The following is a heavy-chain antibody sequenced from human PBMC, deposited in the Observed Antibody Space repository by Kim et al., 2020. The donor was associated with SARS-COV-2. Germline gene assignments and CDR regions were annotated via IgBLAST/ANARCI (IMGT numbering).Heavy chain of an antibody. CDR3: ARGPTFIQQRTTGRFDY. CDR2: INHSGST. V-gene: IGHV4-34*01. Sequence: SETLSLTCAVYGGSFSGYYWSWIRQPPGKGLEWIGEINHSGSTNYNPSLKSRVTISVDTTKNQFSLKLSSVTAADTAVYYCARGPTFIQQRTTGRFDYWG. D-gene: IGHD5-18*01. J-gene: IGHJ4*01. CDR1: GGSFSGYY.